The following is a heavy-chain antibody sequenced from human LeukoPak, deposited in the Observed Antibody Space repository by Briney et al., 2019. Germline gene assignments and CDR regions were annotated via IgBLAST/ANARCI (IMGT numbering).Heavy chain of an antibody. D-gene: IGHD4-17*01. Sequence: PGGSLRLSCAASGFTFNTYNMNWVRQAPGKGLEWVSSISSSGTYIFYADSVKGRFTISRDNAKNSLYLHMNSLRAEDTAVCYCATINGDYDYFDYWGQGTLVTVSS. CDR3: ATINGDYDYFDY. CDR2: ISSSGTYI. V-gene: IGHV3-21*01. CDR1: GFTFNTYN. J-gene: IGHJ4*02.